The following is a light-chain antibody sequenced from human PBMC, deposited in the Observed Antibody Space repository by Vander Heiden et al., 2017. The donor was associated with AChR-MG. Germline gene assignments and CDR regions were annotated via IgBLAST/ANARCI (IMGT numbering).Light chain of an antibody. CDR3: CSYAGSSSLV. CDR1: SNDVGSYTL. J-gene: IGLJ3*02. V-gene: IGLV2-23*02. CDR2: EVT. Sequence: QSALTHPASMSGSPGQSITISCTGTSNDVGSYTLVSWFQQHPGKAPKLMIFEVTKRPSGVSTRFSGSKSGNTASLTISGLQAEDEAVYYCCSYAGSSSLVFGGGTHLTVL.